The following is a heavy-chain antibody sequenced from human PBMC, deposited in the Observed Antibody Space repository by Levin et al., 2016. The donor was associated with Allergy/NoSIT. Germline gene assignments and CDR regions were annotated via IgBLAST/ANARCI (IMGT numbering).Heavy chain of an antibody. Sequence: GESLKISCAASGFTFSDYYMSWIRQAPGKGLEWVSYISSSSSYTNYADSVKGRFTISRDNAKNSLYLQMNSLRAEDTAVYYCVRDYNYGSGSYYGQFDYWGQGTLVTVSS. V-gene: IGHV3-11*06. CDR2: ISSSSSYT. CDR3: VRDYNYGSGSYYGQFDY. J-gene: IGHJ4*02. CDR1: GFTFSDYY. D-gene: IGHD3-10*01.